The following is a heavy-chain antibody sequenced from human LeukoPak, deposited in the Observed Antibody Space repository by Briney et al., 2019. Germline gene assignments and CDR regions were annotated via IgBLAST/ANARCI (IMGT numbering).Heavy chain of an antibody. CDR1: GFTFSSYA. D-gene: IGHD2-2*01. Sequence: PGGSLRLSCAASGFTFSSYAMSWVRQAPGKGLEWGSAISGSGGSTYYADSVKGRFTISRDNSKNTLYLQMNSLRAEDTAVYYCAKGVRYCSSTSCSMVHWGQGTLVTVSS. V-gene: IGHV3-23*01. CDR2: ISGSGGST. CDR3: AKGVRYCSSTSCSMVH. J-gene: IGHJ4*02.